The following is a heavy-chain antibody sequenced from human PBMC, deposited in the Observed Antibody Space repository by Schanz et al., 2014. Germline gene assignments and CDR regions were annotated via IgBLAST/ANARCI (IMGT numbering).Heavy chain of an antibody. Sequence: QVQLVQSGSELKKPGASVKVSCKASGYTFTGHYMHWVRQAPGQGLEWMGRINPNSGGTNYAQKFQGRVTMTWDTFTSTAYMELRRLRSDDTAIYYCARDGHSSNWRSYFFYGLDVWGQGTTVTVSS. CDR1: GYTFTGHY. CDR3: ARDGHSSNWRSYFFYGLDV. V-gene: IGHV1-2*06. CDR2: INPNSGGT. D-gene: IGHD6-13*01. J-gene: IGHJ6*02.